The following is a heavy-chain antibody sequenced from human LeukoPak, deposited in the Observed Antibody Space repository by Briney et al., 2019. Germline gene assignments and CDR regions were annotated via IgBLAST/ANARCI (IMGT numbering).Heavy chain of an antibody. Sequence: ASVKVSCKASGYTFTSYGISWVRQAPGEGLEGMGWISAYNGNTNYAQKLEGRVTMNTDTSTSTAYMELRSLRSDDTAVYYCATITIFGVVNQRAPLDYWGQGTLVTVSS. CDR1: GYTFTSYG. D-gene: IGHD3-3*01. J-gene: IGHJ4*02. CDR3: ATITIFGVVNQRAPLDY. V-gene: IGHV1-18*01. CDR2: ISAYNGNT.